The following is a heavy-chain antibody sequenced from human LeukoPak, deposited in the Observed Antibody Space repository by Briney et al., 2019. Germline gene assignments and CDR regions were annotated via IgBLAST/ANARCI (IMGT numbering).Heavy chain of an antibody. J-gene: IGHJ6*03. V-gene: IGHV4-39*07. CDR1: GGSISSSSYY. Sequence: PSETLSLTCTVSGGSISSSSYYWGWIRQPPGKGLEWIGCIYYSGSTYYNPSLKSRVTISVDTSTNQFSLKLSSVTAADTAVYYCASNLRYLDWLSPPRSHHYYYMDVWGKGTTVTVSS. CDR2: IYYSGST. D-gene: IGHD3-9*01. CDR3: ASNLRYLDWLSPPRSHHYYYMDV.